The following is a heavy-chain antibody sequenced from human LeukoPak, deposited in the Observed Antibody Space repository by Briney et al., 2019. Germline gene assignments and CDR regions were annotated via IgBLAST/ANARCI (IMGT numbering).Heavy chain of an antibody. J-gene: IGHJ6*03. CDR1: GFTFSSYW. D-gene: IGHD1-14*01. Sequence: GGSLRLSCAASGFTFSSYWMSGVRQAPGKGREWVANIKQDGSEKYYVDSVKGRFTISRDNAKNSLYLQMNSLRAEDTAVYYCARGPRRTSYYYYYMDVWGKGTTVTVSS. CDR2: IKQDGSEK. V-gene: IGHV3-7*01. CDR3: ARGPRRTSYYYYYMDV.